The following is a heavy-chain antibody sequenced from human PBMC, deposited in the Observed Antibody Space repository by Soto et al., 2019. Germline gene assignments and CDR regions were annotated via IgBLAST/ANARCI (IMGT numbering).Heavy chain of an antibody. CDR2: ISYSGST. V-gene: IGHV4-39*02. J-gene: IGHJ4*02. CDR1: SGSISTSGYY. CDR3: ARRGSRLSVAVAAFDD. D-gene: IGHD6-19*01. Sequence: SETLSLTCSVSSGSISTSGYYWGWIRQPPGTGLEWIGGISYSGSTYYNPSLKSRLTISVDTSKNHFSLKLTSVTAADTAVYFCARRGSRLSVAVAAFDDSYQGSLVIGSS.